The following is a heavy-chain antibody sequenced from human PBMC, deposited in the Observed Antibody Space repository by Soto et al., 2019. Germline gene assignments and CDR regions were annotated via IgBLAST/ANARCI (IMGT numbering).Heavy chain of an antibody. J-gene: IGHJ4*02. CDR3: AKVGFPYSYGYLFYY. CDR2: ISASGGST. V-gene: IGHV3-23*01. D-gene: IGHD5-18*01. CDR1: GFTFSTYA. Sequence: GGSLRLSCAASGFTFSTYAMTWVRQAPGKWLEWVSAISASGGSTYYADSVKGRFTISRDNSKNTLYLQMNSLRVEDTAVYYCAKVGFPYSYGYLFYYWGQGTLVTVSS.